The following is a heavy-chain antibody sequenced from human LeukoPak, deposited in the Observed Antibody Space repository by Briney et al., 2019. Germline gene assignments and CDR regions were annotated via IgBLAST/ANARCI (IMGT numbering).Heavy chain of an antibody. J-gene: IGHJ4*02. Sequence: QPGGSLRLSCAASGFIFSSSEMNWVRQAPGKGLEWVSYISRSSSTIYYADSVKGRFTISRDNAKNSLYLHMNSLRAEDTAVYYCARVWSSGYTKDYWGQGTLVTVS. D-gene: IGHD3-22*01. CDR2: ISRSSSTI. CDR3: ARVWSSGYTKDY. CDR1: GFIFSSSE. V-gene: IGHV3-48*03.